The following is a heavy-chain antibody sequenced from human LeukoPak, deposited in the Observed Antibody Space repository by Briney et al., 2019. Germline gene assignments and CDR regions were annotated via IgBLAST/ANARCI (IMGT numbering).Heavy chain of an antibody. V-gene: IGHV3-21*01. CDR3: ARGAARGYYYMDV. CDR2: IGSSSSYI. Sequence: GGSLILSCAASGFTFSSYSMNWVRQAPGKGLEWVSSIGSSSSYIYYADSVKGRFTISRDNAKNSLYLQMNSLRAEDTAVYYCARGAARGYYYMDVWGKGTTVTISS. D-gene: IGHD2-15*01. J-gene: IGHJ6*03. CDR1: GFTFSSYS.